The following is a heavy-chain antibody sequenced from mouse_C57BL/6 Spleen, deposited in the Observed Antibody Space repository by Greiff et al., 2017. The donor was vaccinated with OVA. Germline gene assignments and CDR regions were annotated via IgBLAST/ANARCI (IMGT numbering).Heavy chain of an antibody. CDR3: ARPLYSNPCAY. CDR2: FHPYTDDT. V-gene: IGHV1-47*01. Sequence: VQLQESGAELVKPGASVKMSCKASGYTFTTYPIAWMKQNHGKSLEWIGNFHPYTDDTKYNEKFKGKATVTVEKSSSTVYLELSRLTSDDSAVYYDARPLYSNPCAYWGQGTLVTVSA. D-gene: IGHD2-5*01. CDR1: GYTFTTYP. J-gene: IGHJ3*01.